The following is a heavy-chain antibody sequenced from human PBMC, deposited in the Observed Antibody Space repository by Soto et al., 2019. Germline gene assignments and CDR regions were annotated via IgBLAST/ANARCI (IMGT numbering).Heavy chain of an antibody. Sequence: ASVKVSCKASGYTFTNYGISWVRQAPGEGLEWVGWINTSNDNKLYAQKLQGRLTLTTDTSTSTAYMDLTTLRSDDTAVYFCARDPGAASFDVWAKGTLVTVSS. V-gene: IGHV1-18*01. CDR1: GYTFTNYG. CDR2: INTSNDNK. J-gene: IGHJ4*02. D-gene: IGHD6-19*01. CDR3: ARDPGAASFDV.